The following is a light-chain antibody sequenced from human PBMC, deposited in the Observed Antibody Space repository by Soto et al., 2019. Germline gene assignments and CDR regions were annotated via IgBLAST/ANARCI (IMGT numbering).Light chain of an antibody. V-gene: IGKV1-39*01. J-gene: IGKJ1*01. CDR3: QQGYSTPWT. CDR2: KAS. Sequence: DIPMTQSPSSLSASVGDRVTITFRASLPISNYLAWYQQKPGKIPNLLIYKASSLESGVPSRFSGSGSGTEFTLTMNSLQPEDFATYYCQQGYSTPWTFGQGTKVDI. CDR1: LPISNY.